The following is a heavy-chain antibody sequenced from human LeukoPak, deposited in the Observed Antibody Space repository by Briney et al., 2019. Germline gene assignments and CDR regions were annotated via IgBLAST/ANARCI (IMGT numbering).Heavy chain of an antibody. Sequence: SETLSLTCTVSGGSISSSYSYWGWIRQPPGKGLEWIGNIYYSGSTYYSPSLTSRVTVSVDTSENQFSLKLSSVTAADTAVYYWSRAHSIAAYYYGVDVWGQGTTVTVSS. D-gene: IGHD2/OR15-2a*01. V-gene: IGHV4-39*07. CDR1: GGSISSSYSY. J-gene: IGHJ6*02. CDR3: SRAHSIAAYYYGVDV. CDR2: IYYSGST.